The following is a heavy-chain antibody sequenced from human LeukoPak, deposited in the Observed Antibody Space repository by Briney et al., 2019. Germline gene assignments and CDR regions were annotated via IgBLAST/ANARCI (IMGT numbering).Heavy chain of an antibody. J-gene: IGHJ5*02. D-gene: IGHD3-10*01. CDR3: ARDGVTMVRGRFDP. CDR1: GFTVSSNY. CDR2: IYSGGST. Sequence: GGSLRLSCAASGFTVSSNYMSWVRQAPGKGLEWVSVIYSGGSTYYADSVKGRFTISRDNSKNTLYLQMNSLRAEDTAVYYCARDGVTMVRGRFDPWGQGTLVTVSS. V-gene: IGHV3-53*01.